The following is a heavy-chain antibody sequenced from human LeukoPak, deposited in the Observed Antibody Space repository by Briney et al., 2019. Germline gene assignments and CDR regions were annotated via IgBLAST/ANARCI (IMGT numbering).Heavy chain of an antibody. J-gene: IGHJ6*04. Sequence: SVKVSCKASGGTFSSYAISWVRQAPGQGLEWMGGIIPIFGTANYAQKFQGRVTITADESTSTAYMELSSLRSEDTAVYYCASPTVVHPDYCYYYGMDVWGKGTTVTVSS. CDR3: ASPTVVHPDYCYYYGMDV. D-gene: IGHD4-23*01. CDR1: GGTFSSYA. CDR2: IIPIFGTA. V-gene: IGHV1-69*13.